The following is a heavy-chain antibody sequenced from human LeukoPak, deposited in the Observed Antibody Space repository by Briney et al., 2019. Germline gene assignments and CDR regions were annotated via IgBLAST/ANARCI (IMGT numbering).Heavy chain of an antibody. J-gene: IGHJ6*02. CDR1: GYTFTGYY. CDR3: ARVLSYYDFWSGLRDTTGDYYGMDV. CDR2: INPNSGGT. D-gene: IGHD3-3*01. Sequence: ASVKVSCKASGYTFTGYYMHWVRQAPGQGLEWMGWINPNSGGTNYAQKFQGRVTMTGDTSISTAYMELSRLRSDDTAVYYCARVLSYYDFWSGLRDTTGDYYGMDVWGQGTTVTVSS. V-gene: IGHV1-2*02.